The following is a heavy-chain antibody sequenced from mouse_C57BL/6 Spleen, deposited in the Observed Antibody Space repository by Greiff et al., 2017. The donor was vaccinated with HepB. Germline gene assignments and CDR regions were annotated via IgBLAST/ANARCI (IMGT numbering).Heavy chain of an antibody. Sequence: EVQVVESGGGLVKPGGSLKLSCAASGFTFSDYGMHWVRQAPEKGLEWVAYISSGSSTIYYADTVKGRFTISRDNAKNTLFLQMTSLRSEDTAMYYCARPYDYFYYFDYWGQGTTLTVSS. CDR1: GFTFSDYG. D-gene: IGHD2-4*01. CDR3: ARPYDYFYYFDY. J-gene: IGHJ2*01. CDR2: ISSGSSTI. V-gene: IGHV5-17*01.